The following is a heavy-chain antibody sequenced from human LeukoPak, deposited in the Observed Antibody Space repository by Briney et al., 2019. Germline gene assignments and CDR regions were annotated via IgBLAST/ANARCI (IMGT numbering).Heavy chain of an antibody. CDR2: ISSSSSYI. D-gene: IGHD5-18*01. J-gene: IGHJ4*02. CDR3: AREVRDTAMVYFDY. CDR1: GFTFSSYS. V-gene: IGHV3-21*01. Sequence: GGSLRLSCAASGFTFSSYSMNWVRQAPGKGLEWVSSISSSSSYIYYADSVKGRFTISRDNAKNSLYLQMNSLRAEDTAAYYCAREVRDTAMVYFDYWGQGTLVTVSS.